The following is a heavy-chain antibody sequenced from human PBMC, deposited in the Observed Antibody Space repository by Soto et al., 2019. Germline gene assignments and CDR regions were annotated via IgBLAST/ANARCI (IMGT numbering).Heavy chain of an antibody. CDR3: ARVGEGYYGSGSYYNFDYGMDV. Sequence: SETLSLTCAVSGYSISSGYYWGWIRQPPGKGLEWIGSIYHSGSTYYNPSLKSRVTISVDTSKNQFSLKLSSVTAADTAVYYCARVGEGYYGSGSYYNFDYGMDVWGQGTTVTVSS. CDR1: GYSISSGYY. CDR2: IYHSGST. V-gene: IGHV4-38-2*01. D-gene: IGHD3-10*01. J-gene: IGHJ6*02.